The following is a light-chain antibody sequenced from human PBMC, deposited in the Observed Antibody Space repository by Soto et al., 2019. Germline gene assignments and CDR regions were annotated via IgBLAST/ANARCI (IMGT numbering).Light chain of an antibody. CDR1: QSVSSSY. CDR3: QQYGSSPWT. J-gene: IGKJ1*01. Sequence: EIVLTQSPGTLSLSPGERATLSCRASQSVSSSYLAWYKQKPGQAPRVXSYGASSRATGIPDRFSGSGSGTGFTLTISRLEPEDFAVYYCQQYGSSPWTFGQGTKVDIK. CDR2: GAS. V-gene: IGKV3-20*01.